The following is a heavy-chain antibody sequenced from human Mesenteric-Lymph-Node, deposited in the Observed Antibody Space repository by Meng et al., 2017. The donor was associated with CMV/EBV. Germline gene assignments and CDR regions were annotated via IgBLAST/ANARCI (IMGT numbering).Heavy chain of an antibody. D-gene: IGHD2/OR15-2a*01. CDR2: INPNSGVS. V-gene: IGHV1-2*06. CDR3: ARDNVNPEGFDP. Sequence: QVQLVQSRDEVGKPGASVMVSCKASGYTFTDFYIHWVRQAPGQGLGWMGRINPNSGVSNSAQNFQGRVTMTRDTSISTAYMELGRLTSDDTAVYYCARDNVNPEGFDPWGQGTLVTVSS. CDR1: GYTFTDFY. J-gene: IGHJ5*02.